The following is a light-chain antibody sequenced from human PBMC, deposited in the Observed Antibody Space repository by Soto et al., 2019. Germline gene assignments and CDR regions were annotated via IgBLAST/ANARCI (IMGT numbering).Light chain of an antibody. CDR2: EGT. V-gene: IGLV2-23*01. Sequence: QSALTQPASVSGSPGQSITISCTGTSSDVGSYNLVSWYQQHPGETPKLMIYEGTKRPSGVSNRFSGSKSGNTASLTISGLQAEDEADYYCCSYAGDQVGIFGGGTKVTVL. J-gene: IGLJ2*01. CDR1: SSDVGSYNL. CDR3: CSYAGDQVGI.